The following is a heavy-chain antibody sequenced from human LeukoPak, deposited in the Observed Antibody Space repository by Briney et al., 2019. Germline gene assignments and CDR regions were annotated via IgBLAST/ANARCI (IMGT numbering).Heavy chain of an antibody. CDR3: RRGLRTDSGYDEGEHH. J-gene: IGHJ5*02. D-gene: IGHD5-12*01. CDR2: LYSLGTN. V-gene: IGHV4-4*07. CDR1: GGSISGYC. Sequence: PSETLSLTCTGSGGSISGYCWAWLRQPAGQGLEWIGHLYSLGTNNYNPALKSRLTMSLDTSRTQFSLMLRSVTAAATAVYYCRRGLRTDSGYDEGEHHWGQGTLVTVSS.